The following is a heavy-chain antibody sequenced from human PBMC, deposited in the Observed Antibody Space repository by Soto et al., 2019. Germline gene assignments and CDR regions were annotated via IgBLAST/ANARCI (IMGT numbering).Heavy chain of an antibody. CDR2: ISAYNGNT. Sequence: ASVKVSCXASGYTFTSYGISWLRQAPGQGREWMGWISAYNGNTNYAQKLQGRVTVTTDTSTSTAYMELRSLRSDDTAVYYCARALYCSSTSCSGDWFDPWGQGTLVTVSS. V-gene: IGHV1-18*01. D-gene: IGHD2-2*01. CDR3: ARALYCSSTSCSGDWFDP. CDR1: GYTFTSYG. J-gene: IGHJ5*02.